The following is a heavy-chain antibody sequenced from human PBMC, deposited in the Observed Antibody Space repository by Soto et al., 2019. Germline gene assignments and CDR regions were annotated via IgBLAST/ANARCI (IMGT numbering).Heavy chain of an antibody. J-gene: IGHJ4*02. V-gene: IGHV3-72*01. CDR3: ATYGDYEAGLDY. CDR2: TRNKANSYTT. Sequence: EVQLVESGGGLVQPGGSLRLSCAASGFTFSDHYMDWVRQAPGKGLEWVGRTRNKANSYTTEYAASVKGRFTISRDDSKNSLYLQMNSLKTEDTAVYYCATYGDYEAGLDYWGQGTLVTVSS. D-gene: IGHD4-17*01. CDR1: GFTFSDHY.